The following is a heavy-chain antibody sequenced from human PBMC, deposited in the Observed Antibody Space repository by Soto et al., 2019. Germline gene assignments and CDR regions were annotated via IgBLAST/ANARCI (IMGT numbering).Heavy chain of an antibody. V-gene: IGHV1-8*01. CDR2: TSPKSGNT. CDR1: GYTFTSYE. D-gene: IGHD3-3*01. CDR3: ARGPNFEQLLYSAGDYQYDMDV. Sequence: ASVKVSCKASGYTFTSYEINWVRQATGQGPDWMGWTSPKSGNTGYAPKFQGRVTMTRDTAISTEYMELSSLTSDDTAVYYCARGPNFEQLLYSAGDYQYDMDVWGQGTTVTVSS. J-gene: IGHJ6*02.